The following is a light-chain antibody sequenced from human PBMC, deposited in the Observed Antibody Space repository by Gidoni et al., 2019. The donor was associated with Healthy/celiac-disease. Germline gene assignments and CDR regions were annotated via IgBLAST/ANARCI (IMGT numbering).Light chain of an antibody. V-gene: IGLV2-11*01. CDR1: SSDVGGYNY. CDR3: CSYAGSYTFYV. Sequence: QSPLPQPRSVSRSPGQSVTISCTGTSSDVGGYNYVSWYQQHPGKAPKLRIYDVSKRPSGVPDRFSGSKSGNTASLTISGLQAEDEADYYCCSYAGSYTFYVFGTGTKVTVL. CDR2: DVS. J-gene: IGLJ1*01.